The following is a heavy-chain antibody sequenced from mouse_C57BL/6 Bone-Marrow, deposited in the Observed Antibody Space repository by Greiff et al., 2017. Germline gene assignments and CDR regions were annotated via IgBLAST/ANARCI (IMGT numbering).Heavy chain of an antibody. V-gene: IGHV1-55*01. CDR3: AKFWDSDYFDY. J-gene: IGHJ2*01. CDR2: IYPGSGCT. Sequence: VQLQQPGAELVKPGASVKMSCKASGYTFTSYWITWVKPRPGQGLEWIGDIYPGSGCTNYNEKFKSKATLTVDTSSSTAYMQLSSQRSKDSAVDYCAKFWDSDYFDYWGQGTTLTVSS. CDR1: GYTFTSYW. D-gene: IGHD3-3*01.